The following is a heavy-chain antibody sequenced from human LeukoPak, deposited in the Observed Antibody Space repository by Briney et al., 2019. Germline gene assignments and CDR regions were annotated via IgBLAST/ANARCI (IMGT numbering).Heavy chain of an antibody. J-gene: IGHJ4*02. Sequence: PGRSLRLSCAASGFTFTSYEMSWVRQAPGKGLEWISYISSSGDTTYYADSVKGRFTIFRDNSKNSVYLQMSSLRAEDTATYYCARPDHWGRGTLVTVSS. CDR1: GFTFTSYE. V-gene: IGHV3-48*03. D-gene: IGHD1-14*01. CDR3: ARPDH. CDR2: ISSSGDTT.